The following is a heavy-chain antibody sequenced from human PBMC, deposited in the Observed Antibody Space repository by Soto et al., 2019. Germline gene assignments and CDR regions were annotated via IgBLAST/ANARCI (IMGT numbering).Heavy chain of an antibody. CDR3: ARDGVGATVLFGDLDD. D-gene: IGHD1-26*01. V-gene: IGHV3-33*01. CDR2: VRYDGSTI. J-gene: IGHJ4*02. CDR1: AILFTGYG. Sequence: QVPLVESGGGVVQPGGSLRLSCEVSAILFTGYGMHWVRQAPGTGLEWVAVVRYDGSTIYYADSVKGRFTISRDSSRNTLYLQMNSLRAEDTAVYYCARDGVGATVLFGDLDDWGQGALVTVSA.